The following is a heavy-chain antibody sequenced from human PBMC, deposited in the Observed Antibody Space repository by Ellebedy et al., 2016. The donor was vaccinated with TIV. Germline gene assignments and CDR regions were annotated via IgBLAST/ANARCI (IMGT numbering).Heavy chain of an antibody. J-gene: IGHJ4*02. D-gene: IGHD1-26*01. V-gene: IGHV1-8*01. CDR3: ARDTKGGGGTRLNDY. Sequence: ASVKVSCXASGYTFTSYDINWMRQATGQGLEWMGWMNPNSGNTGYAQKFQGRVTMTRNTSISTAYMELSSLRSEDTAVYYCARDTKGGGGTRLNDYWGQGSLVTVSS. CDR2: MNPNSGNT. CDR1: GYTFTSYD.